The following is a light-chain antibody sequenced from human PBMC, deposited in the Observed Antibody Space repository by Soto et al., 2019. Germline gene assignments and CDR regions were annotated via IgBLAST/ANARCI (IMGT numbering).Light chain of an antibody. CDR2: KGT. J-gene: IGLJ1*01. CDR1: SDDVGAYNS. CDR3: CSSAPESTYV. Sequence: QSVLTQPPSASGTPGQSMTISCTGGSDDVGAYNSVSWYQQLPHKAPQVILYKGTQRPSGVSSRFSGSTSGNAASLTISGLQADDEADYFCCSSAPESTYVFGTGTKV. V-gene: IGLV2-23*01.